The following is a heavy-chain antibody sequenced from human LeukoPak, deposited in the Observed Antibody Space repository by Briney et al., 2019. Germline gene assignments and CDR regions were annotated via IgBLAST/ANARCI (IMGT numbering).Heavy chain of an antibody. CDR1: GGSITNTNY. D-gene: IGHD2-15*01. CDR3: AREGGGAEAAFDY. V-gene: IGHV4-4*02. J-gene: IGHJ4*02. CDR2: VNLQGTT. Sequence: SSDTLSLTCGVSGGSITNTNYWTCVRQPPGKGLEWIGEVNLQGTTNSNPSLMGRVAIAVDTSENQLSLQLTAVTAADTAVYYCAREGGGAEAAFDYWGQGILVTVSS.